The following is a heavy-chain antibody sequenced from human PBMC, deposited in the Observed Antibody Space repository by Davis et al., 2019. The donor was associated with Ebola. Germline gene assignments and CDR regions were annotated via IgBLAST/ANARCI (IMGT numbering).Heavy chain of an antibody. Sequence: AASVPVSCKASGYTFTGYYMHWVRQAPGQGLEWMGWINPNSGGTNYAQKFQGWVTMTRDTSISTAYMELSSLRSEDTAVYYCAREGNCSSTSCYPGMGWFDPWGQGTLVTVSS. J-gene: IGHJ5*02. CDR1: GYTFTGYY. CDR2: INPNSGGT. CDR3: AREGNCSSTSCYPGMGWFDP. V-gene: IGHV1-2*04. D-gene: IGHD2-2*01.